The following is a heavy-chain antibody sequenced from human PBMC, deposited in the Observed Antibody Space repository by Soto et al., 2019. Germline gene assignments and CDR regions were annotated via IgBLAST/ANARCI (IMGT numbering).Heavy chain of an antibody. CDR2: ISGSGVST. J-gene: IGHJ6*02. CDR1: GFTFSSYA. CDR3: AKRTRGDCYPECSV. Sequence: GGSLRLSCAASGFTFSSYAMSWVRQAPGKGLEWVSAISGSGVSTYYADSVKGRFTISRDNSQNTLYLQMNSLRAEDTAIYYCAKRTRGDCYPECSVGGQGTTVTVSS. D-gene: IGHD2-21*02. V-gene: IGHV3-23*01.